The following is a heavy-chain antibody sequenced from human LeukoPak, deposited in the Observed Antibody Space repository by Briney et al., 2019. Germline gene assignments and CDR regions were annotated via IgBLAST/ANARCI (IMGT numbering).Heavy chain of an antibody. CDR1: GFTFSSYG. Sequence: GGSLRLSCAASGFTFSSYGMHWVRQAPGKGLEWVAFIRYDGSNKYYADSVKGRFTISRDNSKNTLYLQMNSLRAEDTAVYYCAKVFFLHYYDSSGYYPEDPFDYWGQGTLVTVSS. J-gene: IGHJ4*02. D-gene: IGHD3-22*01. V-gene: IGHV3-30*02. CDR3: AKVFFLHYYDSSGYYPEDPFDY. CDR2: IRYDGSNK.